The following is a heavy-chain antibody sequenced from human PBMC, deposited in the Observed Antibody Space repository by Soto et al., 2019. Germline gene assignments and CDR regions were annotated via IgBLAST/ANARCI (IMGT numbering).Heavy chain of an antibody. V-gene: IGHV3-23*01. J-gene: IGHJ4*02. CDR2: ISGSGGST. CDR3: AKDQGSSWYEIDY. D-gene: IGHD6-13*01. CDR1: GFTFSRYC. Sequence: HPGGSLRLSCSASGFTFSRYCMSWVRQAPGKGLEWVSAISGSGGSTYYADSVKGRFTISRDNSKNTLYLQMNSLRAEDTAVYYCAKDQGSSWYEIDYWGQGTLVTVSS.